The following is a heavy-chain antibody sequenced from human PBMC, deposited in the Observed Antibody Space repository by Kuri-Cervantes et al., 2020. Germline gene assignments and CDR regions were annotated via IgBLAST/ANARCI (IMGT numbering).Heavy chain of an antibody. Sequence: ASVKVSCKASGYTFTGYYMHWVRQAPGQGLEWMGWINPNSGGTNYAQKFQGRVTMTRDTSISTAYMELSSLRSEDTAVYYCARDRSSGYYYSLDYWGQGTLVTVSS. CDR3: ARDRSSGYYYSLDY. CDR1: GYTFTGYY. J-gene: IGHJ4*02. D-gene: IGHD3-22*01. CDR2: INPNSGGT. V-gene: IGHV1-2*02.